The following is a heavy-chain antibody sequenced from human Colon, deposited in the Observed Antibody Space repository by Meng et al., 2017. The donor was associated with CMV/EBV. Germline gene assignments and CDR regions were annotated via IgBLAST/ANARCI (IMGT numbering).Heavy chain of an antibody. D-gene: IGHD5-12*01. CDR2: VCWNDDK. Sequence: VGMIRLPPGKALELLALVCWNDDKRYNPSLKNRLTVTKDTSKNQVVLRVTNMDPVDSGTYFCAHGGSGYDFGAGGFDYWGQGTLVTVSS. CDR3: AHGGSGYDFGAGGFDY. J-gene: IGHJ4*02. V-gene: IGHV2-5*01.